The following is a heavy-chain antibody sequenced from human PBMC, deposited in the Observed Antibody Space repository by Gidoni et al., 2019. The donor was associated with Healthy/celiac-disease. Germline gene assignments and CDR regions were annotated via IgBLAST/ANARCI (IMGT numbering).Heavy chain of an antibody. CDR1: GYTFTSDY. CDR3: ARDRELEWFDP. V-gene: IGHV1-46*03. Sequence: QVQLVQSGAEVKKPGASVKVSCKASGYTFTSDYMHWVRQAPGQGLEWMGIINPSGGSTSYAQKFQGRVTMTRDTSTSTVYMELSSLRSEDTAVYYCARDRELEWFDPWGQGTLVTVSS. CDR2: INPSGGST. J-gene: IGHJ5*02. D-gene: IGHD1-7*01.